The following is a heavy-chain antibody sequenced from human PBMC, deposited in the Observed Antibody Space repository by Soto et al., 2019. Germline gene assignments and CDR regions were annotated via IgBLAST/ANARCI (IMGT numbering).Heavy chain of an antibody. J-gene: IGHJ4*02. D-gene: IGHD3-22*01. Sequence: GASVKVSCKASGSIFSTYTMHWVRQAPGQRLEWMGWINAANGNTKYSQNFQGRVTISRDTSASTAYLELSSLRSEDTAVYYCARVSFETSGYADYWGQGTLVTVSS. V-gene: IGHV1-3*01. CDR1: GSIFSTYT. CDR2: INAANGNT. CDR3: ARVSFETSGYADY.